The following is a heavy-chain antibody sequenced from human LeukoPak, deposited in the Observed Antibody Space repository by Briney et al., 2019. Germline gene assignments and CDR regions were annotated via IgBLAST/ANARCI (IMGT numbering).Heavy chain of an antibody. CDR1: GYTFTING. Sequence: ASVTVSFKGAGYTFTINGISWVRQGPGQGQGWVGWISAYNGNRNYSQKLQGRVTMTTDTSTSTAYMELRSLRSDDTAVYYCARDQWWFGELAAFDIWGQGTMVTVSS. D-gene: IGHD3-10*01. J-gene: IGHJ3*02. CDR2: ISAYNGNR. CDR3: ARDQWWFGELAAFDI. V-gene: IGHV1-18*01.